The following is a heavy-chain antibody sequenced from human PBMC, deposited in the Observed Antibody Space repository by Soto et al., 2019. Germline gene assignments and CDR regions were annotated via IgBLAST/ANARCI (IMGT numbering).Heavy chain of an antibody. CDR3: ARGDPHVFFDY. CDR1: GGSISSGTYY. CDR2: IYHTGST. V-gene: IGHV4-31*03. D-gene: IGHD3-16*01. J-gene: IGHJ4*02. Sequence: PSETPSLTCTVSGGSISSGTYYWTWIRQHPGEGLDWIGYIYHTGSTYYNSSLKSRVTISLDKSENQFSLRLSSVTAADTAVYYCARGDPHVFFDYWGQGTLVTVSS.